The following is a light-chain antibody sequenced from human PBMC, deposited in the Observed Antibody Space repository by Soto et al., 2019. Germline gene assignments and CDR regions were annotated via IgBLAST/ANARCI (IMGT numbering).Light chain of an antibody. CDR1: SIDIGGYNY. Sequence: QSALTQPASGSGSPGQSITISCTGTSIDIGGYNYVSWYQQHPGKAPKLMIYEVSNRPSGVSNRFSGSKSGNTASLTISGLQAEDEADYYCTSYTSSSTNYVFGTGTKLTVL. V-gene: IGLV2-14*01. J-gene: IGLJ1*01. CDR2: EVS. CDR3: TSYTSSSTNYV.